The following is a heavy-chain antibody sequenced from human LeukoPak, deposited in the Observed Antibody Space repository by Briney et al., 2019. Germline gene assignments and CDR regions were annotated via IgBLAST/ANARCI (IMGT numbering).Heavy chain of an antibody. D-gene: IGHD5-18*01. J-gene: IGHJ3*02. CDR2: FDPEDGET. CDR3: ATKTYRGYCYAGATDI. V-gene: IGHV1-24*01. Sequence: ASVKVSCTVSGYTLTDLPIHLEGQAPGKGLEWMGGFDPEDGETIYAQKFQGRVTMTEDTSTDTAYMELSSLRSEDTAVYYCATKTYRGYCYAGATDILGQARMVTVSS. CDR1: GYTLTDLP.